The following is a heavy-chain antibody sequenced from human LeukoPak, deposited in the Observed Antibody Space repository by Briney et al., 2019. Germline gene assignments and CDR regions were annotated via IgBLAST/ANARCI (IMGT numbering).Heavy chain of an antibody. CDR1: GFTFSSYA. V-gene: IGHV3-64*01. Sequence: GGSLRLSCAASGFTFSSYAMHWVRQAPGKGLEYVSAISSNGGSTYYANSVKGRFTISRDNSKNTLYLQMGSLRAEDMAVYYCARAHDLYGSGSHYISPSDYWGQGTLVTVSS. CDR3: ARAHDLYGSGSHYISPSDY. D-gene: IGHD3-10*01. J-gene: IGHJ4*02. CDR2: ISSNGGST.